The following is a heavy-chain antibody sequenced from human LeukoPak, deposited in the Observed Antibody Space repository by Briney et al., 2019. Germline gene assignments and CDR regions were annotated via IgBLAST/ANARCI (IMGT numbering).Heavy chain of an antibody. V-gene: IGHV3-30*18. CDR2: ISYGGSNK. D-gene: IGHD1-1*01. J-gene: IGHJ6*04. Sequence: GGSLRLSCAASGFTLSSYGMHWVRQAPGKGLEWVAVISYGGSNKYYADSVKGRFTISRDNSKNTLYLQMNSLRAEDTAVYYCAKGATNWNDQSGMDVWGKGTTVTVSS. CDR1: GFTLSSYG. CDR3: AKGATNWNDQSGMDV.